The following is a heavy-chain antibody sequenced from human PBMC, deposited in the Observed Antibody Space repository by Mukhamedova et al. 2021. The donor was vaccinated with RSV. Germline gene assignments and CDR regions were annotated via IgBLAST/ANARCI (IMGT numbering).Heavy chain of an antibody. J-gene: IGHJ4*02. V-gene: IGHV3-49*02. CDR2: IRSKAYGGTT. CDR3: TRVRKAVVVPAALSDY. D-gene: IGHD2-2*01. Sequence: VRQAPGQGLEWVGFIRSKAYGGTTEYAASVKGRFTISRDDSKSIAYLQMNTLKTEDTAVHYCTRVRKAVVVPAALSDYWGQGTL.